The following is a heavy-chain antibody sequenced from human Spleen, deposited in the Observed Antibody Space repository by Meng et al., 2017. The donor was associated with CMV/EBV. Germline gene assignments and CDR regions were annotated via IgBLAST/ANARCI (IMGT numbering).Heavy chain of an antibody. CDR2: IYYSGST. Sequence: SETLSLTCTVSGGSISSYYWSWIRQPPGKGLEWIGYIYYSGSTNYNPSLKSRVTISVDTSKNQFSLKLSSVTAADTAVYYCARGREYYDILTGYPHDAFDIWGQGTMVTVSS. CDR3: ARGREYYDILTGYPHDAFDI. D-gene: IGHD3-9*01. J-gene: IGHJ3*02. V-gene: IGHV4-59*01. CDR1: GGSISSYY.